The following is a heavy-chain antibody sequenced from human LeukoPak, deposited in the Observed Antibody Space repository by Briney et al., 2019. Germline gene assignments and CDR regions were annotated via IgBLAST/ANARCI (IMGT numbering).Heavy chain of an antibody. V-gene: IGHV4-34*01. D-gene: IGHD3-22*01. CDR1: GGSFSGYY. CDR2: INHSGST. CDR3: VTYYFDSSGPKKNY. J-gene: IGHJ4*02. Sequence: PSETLSLTCAVYGGSFSGYYWSWIRQPPGKGLEWVGEINHSGSTNYNPSLKSRVTISVDTSKKQFSLKLSSVTAADTAVYYCVTYYFDSSGPKKNYWGQGTLVTVSS.